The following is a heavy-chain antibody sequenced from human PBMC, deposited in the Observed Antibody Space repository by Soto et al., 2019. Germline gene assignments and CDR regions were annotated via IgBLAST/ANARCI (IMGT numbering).Heavy chain of an antibody. CDR1: EYRFSSYW. V-gene: IGHV5-51*01. Sequence: PGESLKISCKGSEYRFSSYWIAWVRQMPGKGLEWMGIIYPGDSDTRYSPSFQGQVTFSVDKSNNTAYLQWSSLKASDTAMYYCARQGSNGAYYYYGMDVWGQGTAVTVSS. D-gene: IGHD2-8*01. J-gene: IGHJ6*02. CDR2: IYPGDSDT. CDR3: ARQGSNGAYYYYGMDV.